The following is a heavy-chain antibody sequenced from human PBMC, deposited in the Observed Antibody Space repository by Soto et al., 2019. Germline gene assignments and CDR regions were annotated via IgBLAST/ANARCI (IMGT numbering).Heavy chain of an antibody. Sequence: PGGSLRISCAASGFTFSSYWMHWVRQVPGKGLVWVSRINRDGTMTSYADFVKGRFTISRDNSRNTLYLQTSSLRHEDTAVYYVAKDARVAGSESPVCSTEPFDYWGRGTQVTVSS. D-gene: IGHD2-2*01. J-gene: IGHJ4*02. V-gene: IGHV3-74*01. CDR2: INRDGTMT. CDR1: GFTFSSYW. CDR3: AKDARVAGSESPVCSTEPFDY.